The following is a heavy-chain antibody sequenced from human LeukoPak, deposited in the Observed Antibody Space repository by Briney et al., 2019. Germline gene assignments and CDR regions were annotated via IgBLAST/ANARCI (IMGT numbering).Heavy chain of an antibody. J-gene: IGHJ4*02. CDR3: ARAPVVGATGEVDY. CDR1: GFTFSSYS. D-gene: IGHD1-26*01. Sequence: PGGSLRLSCAASGFTFSSYSMNWVRQAPGKGLEWVSSISSSSSYTYYADSVKGRFTISRDNAKNSLYLQMNSLRAEDTAVYYCARAPVVGATGEVDYWGQGTLVTVSS. CDR2: ISSSSSYT. V-gene: IGHV3-21*01.